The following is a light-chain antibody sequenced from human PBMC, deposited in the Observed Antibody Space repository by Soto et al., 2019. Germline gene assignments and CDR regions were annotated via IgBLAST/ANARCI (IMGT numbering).Light chain of an antibody. J-gene: IGKJ5*01. V-gene: IGKV1-33*01. Sequence: DIQMTQSPSSLSSSVGDIFTITCQSSQDISNYLNWYQQTPGKAPKLLIYDASNLETGVPSRFSGGGSGTDFTFTISRLQPEDIATYFCQQYDNLPITFGQGTRLEIK. CDR2: DAS. CDR1: QDISNY. CDR3: QQYDNLPIT.